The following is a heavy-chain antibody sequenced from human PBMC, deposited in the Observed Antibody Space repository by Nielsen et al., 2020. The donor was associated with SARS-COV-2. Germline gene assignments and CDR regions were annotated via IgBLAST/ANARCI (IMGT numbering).Heavy chain of an antibody. CDR1: GFTFSSTW. CDR3: AGGADFWSGTQKYYMDV. J-gene: IGHJ6*03. D-gene: IGHD3-3*01. CDR2: INPSGPGT. Sequence: GGSLRLSCSASGFTFSSTWMDWVRQAPGQGLVWVSRINPSGPGTAYADSVKGRFAVSRDNAENTVVLQIHSLRVEDTAVYYCAGGADFWSGTQKYYMDVWGKGTTVTVSS. V-gene: IGHV3-74*01.